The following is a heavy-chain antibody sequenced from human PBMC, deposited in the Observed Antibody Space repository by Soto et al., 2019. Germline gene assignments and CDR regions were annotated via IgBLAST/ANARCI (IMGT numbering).Heavy chain of an antibody. V-gene: IGHV3-53*01. CDR1: GFTVSSHY. Sequence: LRLSCAPSGFTVSSHYMSWVRQAPGKGLEWVSVINSGGSTYYADSAKGRFTISRDHSRNTLYLQMNSLRVEDTAVYYCAREVFCSSSSCQVRYGMDVWGQGTTVTVSS. CDR2: INSGGST. CDR3: AREVFCSSSSCQVRYGMDV. J-gene: IGHJ6*02. D-gene: IGHD2-2*01.